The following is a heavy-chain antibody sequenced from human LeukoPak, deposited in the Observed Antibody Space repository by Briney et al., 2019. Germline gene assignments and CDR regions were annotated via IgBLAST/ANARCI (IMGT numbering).Heavy chain of an antibody. V-gene: IGHV3-23*01. D-gene: IGHD6-13*01. CDR3: AKSPRSAADNWFDP. J-gene: IGHJ5*02. CDR2: SSAGGGST. CDR1: GFTLSTYA. Sequence: GVSLGLFCAASGFTLSTYAMNWVRQAPGKGLEYVSGSSAGGGSTYYADSVNGRFNISRDNSKNTLYLQMNSLTVEDTAVYYCAKSPRSAADNWFDPWGQGTLVTVSS.